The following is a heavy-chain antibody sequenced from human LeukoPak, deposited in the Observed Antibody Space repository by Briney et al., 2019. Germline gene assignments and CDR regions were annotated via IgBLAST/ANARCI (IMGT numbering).Heavy chain of an antibody. D-gene: IGHD2-2*01. V-gene: IGHV3-30*02. CDR2: IWYGGSKK. J-gene: IGHJ4*02. CDR1: GFTFGTYG. Sequence: GGSLRLSCAASGFTFGTYGMHWVRQAPGRGLEWVAIIWYGGSKKYYADSAKGRFTISRDNSKNTLYLQMDSLRAEDTAIYYCAKDPLEYCTRTTCSYLDYWGQGTLVTVSS. CDR3: AKDPLEYCTRTTCSYLDY.